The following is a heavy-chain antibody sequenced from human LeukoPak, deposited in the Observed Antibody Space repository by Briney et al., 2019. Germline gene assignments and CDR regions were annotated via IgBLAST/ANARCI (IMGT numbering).Heavy chain of an antibody. CDR1: GYTFTSYG. Sequence: ASVKVSCKASGYTFTSYGISWVRQAPGQGLEWMGWISAYNGNTNYARKLQGRVTMTTDTSTSTAYMELRSLRSDDTAVYYCARSPTVVNAEYFQHWGQGTLVTVSS. D-gene: IGHD4-23*01. CDR2: ISAYNGNT. CDR3: ARSPTVVNAEYFQH. J-gene: IGHJ1*01. V-gene: IGHV1-18*01.